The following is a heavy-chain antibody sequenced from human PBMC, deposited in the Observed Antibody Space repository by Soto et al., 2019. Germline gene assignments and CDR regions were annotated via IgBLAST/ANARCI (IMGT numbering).Heavy chain of an antibody. CDR3: ARVLRGYSYGVFDY. CDR2: IYFSGST. CDR1: GGSISSSY. V-gene: IGHV4-59*01. Sequence: ETLSLTCTVSGGSISSSYWSWVRQPPGKGLEWIGYIYFSGSTTYNPSLKSRVTISLDTSKTQFSLKLSSVTAADTAVYYCARVLRGYSYGVFDYWGQGTPVTVSS. D-gene: IGHD5-18*01. J-gene: IGHJ4*02.